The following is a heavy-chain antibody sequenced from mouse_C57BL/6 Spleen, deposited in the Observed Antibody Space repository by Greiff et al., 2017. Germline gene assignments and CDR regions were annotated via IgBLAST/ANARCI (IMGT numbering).Heavy chain of an antibody. D-gene: IGHD2-4*01. V-gene: IGHV2-2*01. CDR2: IWSGGST. CDR3: ARNNYDYSLDY. J-gene: IGHJ2*01. CDR1: GFSFTSYG. Sequence: QVQLKESGPGLVQPSPSLSLTCTVSGFSFTSYGVPWVRQSPGKGLEWLGVIWSGGSTDYNAAIISRLSISNDNSKSQVFFKMNSLQADDTARYYCARNNYDYSLDYWGQGTTLTVSS.